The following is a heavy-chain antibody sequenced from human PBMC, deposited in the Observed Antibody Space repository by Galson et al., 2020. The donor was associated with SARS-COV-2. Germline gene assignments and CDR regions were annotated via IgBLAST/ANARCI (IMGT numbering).Heavy chain of an antibody. V-gene: IGHV3-15*01. J-gene: IGHJ4*02. CDR3: TSYDDSSGYYYGGGIY. CDR2: IKSKTDGGTT. Sequence: GGSLRLSCAASGFTFSNAWMSWVRQAPGKGLEWVGRIKSKTDGGTTDYAAPVKGRFTISRDDSKNTLYLQMNSLKTEDTAVYYCTSYDDSSGYYYGGGIYWGQGTLVTVS. D-gene: IGHD3-22*01. CDR1: GFTFSNAW.